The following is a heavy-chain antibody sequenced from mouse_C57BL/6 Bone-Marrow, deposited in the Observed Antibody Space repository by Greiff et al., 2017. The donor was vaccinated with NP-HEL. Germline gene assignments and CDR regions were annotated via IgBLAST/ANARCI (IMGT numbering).Heavy chain of an antibody. D-gene: IGHD1-1*01. J-gene: IGHJ1*03. CDR3: ARWGLITTVEGDWYFDV. Sequence: VKLVESGAELARPGASVKLSCKASGYTFTSYGISWVKQRTGQGLEWIGEIYPRSGNTYYNEKFKGKATLTADKSSSTAYMELRSLTSEDSAVYFCARWGLITTVEGDWYFDVWGTGTTVTVSS. CDR1: GYTFTSYG. V-gene: IGHV1-81*01. CDR2: IYPRSGNT.